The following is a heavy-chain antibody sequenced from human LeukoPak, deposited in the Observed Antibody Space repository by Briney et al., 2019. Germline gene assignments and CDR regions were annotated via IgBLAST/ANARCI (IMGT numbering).Heavy chain of an antibody. CDR3: AKESAPSVERGYYFDY. CDR2: ISGSGGST. J-gene: IGHJ4*02. V-gene: IGHV3-23*01. Sequence: GGSLRLSCAASGFTFSSYAMSWVRQAPGKGLEWVSAISGSGGSTYYADSVKGRFTISRDNSKNTLYLQMNSLRAEDTAVYYCAKESAPSVERGYYFDYWGQGTLVTVSS. D-gene: IGHD1-1*01. CDR1: GFTFSSYA.